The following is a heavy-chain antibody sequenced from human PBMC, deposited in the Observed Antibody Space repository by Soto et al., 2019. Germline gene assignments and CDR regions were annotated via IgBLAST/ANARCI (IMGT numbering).Heavy chain of an antibody. Sequence: FRAYAIPWVRQPPGKGLACASVISGSGSHSYNADSVKCRVTISRDSSMNTRFLQMDSGRADDSAVYFCAKGTSSEFLLSFDDWGHGTLVTVYS. J-gene: IGHJ4*01. CDR3: AKGTSSEFLLSFDD. V-gene: IGHV3-23*01. D-gene: IGHD3-10*01. CDR2: ISGSGSHS. CDR1: FRAYA.